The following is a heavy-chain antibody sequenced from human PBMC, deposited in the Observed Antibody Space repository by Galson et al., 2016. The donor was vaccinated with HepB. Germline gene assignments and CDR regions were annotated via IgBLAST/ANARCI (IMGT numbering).Heavy chain of an antibody. CDR1: GGSISSTNR. CDR3: ARQYRGGPSDY. Sequence: LSLTCAVSGGSISSTNRWGWVRQPPGQGLEWIGQIFHSGRVNYTPSLASRVTISVDTSNNHFSLRLTSVTAADTALYYCARQYRGGPSDYWGQGTLVIVSS. D-gene: IGHD5-12*01. J-gene: IGHJ4*02. CDR2: IFHSGRV. V-gene: IGHV4-4*02.